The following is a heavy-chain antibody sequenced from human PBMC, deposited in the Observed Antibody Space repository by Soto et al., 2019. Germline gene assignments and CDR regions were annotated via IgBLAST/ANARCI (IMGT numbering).Heavy chain of an antibody. Sequence: GGSLRLSCAASGFTFSSYWMSWVHQAPGKGLEWVANIKQDGSEKYYVDSVKGRFTISRDNAKNSLYLQMNRLRAEDTAVYYCARETTVTRIYYYYYYMDVWGKGTTVTVSS. CDR1: GFTFSSYW. D-gene: IGHD4-4*01. J-gene: IGHJ6*03. V-gene: IGHV3-7*03. CDR3: ARETTVTRIYYYYYYMDV. CDR2: IKQDGSEK.